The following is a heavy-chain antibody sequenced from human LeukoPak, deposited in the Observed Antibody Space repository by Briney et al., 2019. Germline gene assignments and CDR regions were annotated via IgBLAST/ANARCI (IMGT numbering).Heavy chain of an antibody. V-gene: IGHV4-34*01. D-gene: IGHD4-17*01. CDR2: INHSGST. J-gene: IGHJ2*01. CDR1: GGSFSGYY. Sequence: PSETLSLTCAVYGGSFSGYYWNWIRQPPGKGLEWIGEINHSGSTNYNPSLKSRVTTSVDTSKNQFSLKLSSVTAADTAVYYCATATTVVPWYFGLWGRGTLVTVSS. CDR3: ATATTVVPWYFGL.